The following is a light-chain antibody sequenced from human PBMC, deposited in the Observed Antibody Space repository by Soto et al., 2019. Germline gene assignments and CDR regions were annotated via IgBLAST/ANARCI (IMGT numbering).Light chain of an antibody. Sequence: QSALTQPRSVSGSPGQSVTISCTGTSSDVGGYNYVSWYQQHPGKAPKLMLYDVSKRPSGVPDRFSGSKSGNTASLNIAGLQAEDEADYYCCSYAGSYTFDVFGGGTKVTVL. CDR2: DVS. CDR1: SSDVGGYNY. V-gene: IGLV2-11*01. J-gene: IGLJ2*01. CDR3: CSYAGSYTFDV.